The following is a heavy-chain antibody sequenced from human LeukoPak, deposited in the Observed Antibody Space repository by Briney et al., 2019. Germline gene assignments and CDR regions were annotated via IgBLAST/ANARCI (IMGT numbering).Heavy chain of an antibody. CDR3: ARGWPGVVPAAIPHWFDP. D-gene: IGHD2-2*02. CDR1: GGSISSSNW. V-gene: IGHV4-4*02. J-gene: IGHJ5*02. Sequence: PSETLSLTCAVSGGSISSSNWWSWVRQPPGKGLEWIGEIYHSGSTNYNPSLKSRVTISVDRSKNQFSLKLSSVTAADTAVYYCARGWPGVVPAAIPHWFDPWGQGTLVTVSS. CDR2: IYHSGST.